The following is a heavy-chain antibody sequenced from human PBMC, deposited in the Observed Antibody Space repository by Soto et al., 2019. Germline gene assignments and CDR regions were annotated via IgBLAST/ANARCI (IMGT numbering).Heavy chain of an antibody. CDR1: GYTFTSYA. V-gene: IGHV1-3*01. CDR3: ASDLGGWPDY. J-gene: IGHJ4*02. CDR2: INAGNGNT. Sequence: QVQLVQSGAEVKKPGASVKVSCKTSGYTFTSYAMHWVRQAPGQRLEWMGWINAGNGNTKYSQKFQGRVTITIDTSASTAYMELSSLRSEDTAIYYFASDLGGWPDYWGQGTLVTVSS. D-gene: IGHD6-19*01.